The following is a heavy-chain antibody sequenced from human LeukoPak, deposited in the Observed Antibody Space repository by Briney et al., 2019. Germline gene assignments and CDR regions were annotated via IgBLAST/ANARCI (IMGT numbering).Heavy chain of an antibody. CDR3: ARGKLRSGQIPPYSSGWSQLGRKSALPQGRTGFDY. CDR2: IFYSGST. V-gene: IGHV4-39*07. D-gene: IGHD6-19*01. CDR1: SGSISTSNYY. J-gene: IGHJ4*02. Sequence: PSETLSLTCTVSSGSISTSNYYWGWVRQPPGKALEWIGNIFYSGSTYYSPSLKSRVTISVDTSKNQFSLKLSSVTAADTAVYYCARGKLRSGQIPPYSSGWSQLGRKSALPQGRTGFDYWGQGTLVTVSS.